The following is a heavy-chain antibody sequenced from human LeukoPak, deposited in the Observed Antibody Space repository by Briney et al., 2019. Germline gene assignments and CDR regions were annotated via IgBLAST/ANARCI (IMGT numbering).Heavy chain of an antibody. Sequence: GGSLRLSCAASGFTFSSYAMHWVRQAPGKGLEWVAVISYDGSNKYYADSVKGRFTISRDNSKNTLYLQMNSLRAEDTAVYYCAKDRGGSYFWFDPWSQGTLVTVSS. CDR1: GFTFSSYA. CDR2: ISYDGSNK. CDR3: AKDRGGSYFWFDP. V-gene: IGHV3-30*04. D-gene: IGHD1-26*01. J-gene: IGHJ5*02.